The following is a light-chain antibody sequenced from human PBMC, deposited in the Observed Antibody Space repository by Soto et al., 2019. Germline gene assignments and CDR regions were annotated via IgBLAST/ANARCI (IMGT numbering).Light chain of an antibody. V-gene: IGLV2-11*01. CDR3: CSFAGSYTSYV. CDR1: TNY. J-gene: IGLJ1*01. Sequence: QSALTQPRSVSGSFGQSVTISCTGATNYVSWYQQHPGKAPKLMIYDVNKRPSGVPDRFSGSKSGNTASLTIYGLRAEAEADYYCCSFAGSYTSYVFGPGTKVTVL. CDR2: DVN.